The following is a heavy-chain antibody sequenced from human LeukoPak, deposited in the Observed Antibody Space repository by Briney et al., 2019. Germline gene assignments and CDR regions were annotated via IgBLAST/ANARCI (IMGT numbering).Heavy chain of an antibody. CDR3: ARTQKTLRFLEWFPLDFDP. J-gene: IGHJ5*02. V-gene: IGHV4-4*09. CDR1: GGSISSYY. CDR2: IYASGST. Sequence: PSETLSLTCTVSGGSISSYYWSWIRQPPGKGLEWIGYIYASGSTNYNPSLKSRVTISVDTSKNQFSLKLSSVTAADTAVYYCARTQKTLRFLEWFPLDFDPWGQGTLVTVSS. D-gene: IGHD3-3*01.